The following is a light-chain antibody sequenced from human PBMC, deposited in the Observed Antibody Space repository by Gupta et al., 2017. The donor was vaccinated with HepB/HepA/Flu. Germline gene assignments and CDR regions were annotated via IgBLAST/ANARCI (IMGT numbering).Light chain of an antibody. CDR3: CSYAGSSTYVV. CDR1: SSDVGSYNL. V-gene: IGLV2-23*02. CDR2: EVS. J-gene: IGLJ2*01. Sequence: QSALTQPASVSGSAGQSITISCTGPSSDVGSYNLVSWYQQHPGKAPKLMIYEVSKRPSGVSNRFSGPKSGNTASLTISGLQAEDEADYYCCSYAGSSTYVVFGGGTKLTVL.